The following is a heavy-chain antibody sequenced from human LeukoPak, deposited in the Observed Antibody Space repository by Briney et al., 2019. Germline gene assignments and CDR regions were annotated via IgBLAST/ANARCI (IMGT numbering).Heavy chain of an antibody. CDR1: GFTFSSHG. J-gene: IGHJ4*02. V-gene: IGHV3-30*18. D-gene: IGHD2-2*02. CDR3: AKVHCSSTSCYKSFDY. CDR2: ISYDGSNK. Sequence: GRSLRLSCAASGFTFSSHGMHWVRQAPGKGLEWVAVISYDGSNKYYADSVKGRFTISRDNSKNTLYLQMNSLRAEDTAVYYCAKVHCSSTSCYKSFDYWGQGTLVTVSS.